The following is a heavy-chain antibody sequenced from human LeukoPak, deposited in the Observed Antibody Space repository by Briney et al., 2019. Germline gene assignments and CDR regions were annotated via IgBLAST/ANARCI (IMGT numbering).Heavy chain of an antibody. V-gene: IGHV4-39*07. CDR1: GGSLSSSSYY. J-gene: IGHJ6*02. D-gene: IGHD6-13*01. Sequence: SETLSLTCTVSGGSLSSSSYYWGWIRQPPGKGLEWIGSIYYSGSTYYNPSLKSRVTISVDTSKNQFSLKLSSVTAADTAVYYCANIAAAGARYSYYYYGMDVWGQGTTVTVSS. CDR2: IYYSGST. CDR3: ANIAAAGARYSYYYYGMDV.